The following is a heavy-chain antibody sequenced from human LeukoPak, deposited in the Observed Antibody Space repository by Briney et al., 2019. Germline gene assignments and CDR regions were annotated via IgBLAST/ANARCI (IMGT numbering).Heavy chain of an antibody. CDR2: IFHTGST. J-gene: IGHJ5*02. CDR1: GDSISSGAYS. Sequence: PSQTLSLTCVVSGDSISSGAYSWSWIRQPPGKGLEWVGYIFHTGSTFYNPFLKPRVTISVDNSKNQFSLRLSSVTAADTAVYYCARELWFANAPGSWLDPWGQGTLVTVSS. CDR3: ARELWFANAPGSWLDP. D-gene: IGHD3-10*01. V-gene: IGHV4-30-2*01.